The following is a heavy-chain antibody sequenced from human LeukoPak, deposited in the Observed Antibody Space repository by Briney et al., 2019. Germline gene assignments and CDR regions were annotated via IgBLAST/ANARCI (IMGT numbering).Heavy chain of an antibody. CDR2: ISGSGGST. J-gene: IGHJ4*02. CDR3: ARNSGSYDY. D-gene: IGHD1-26*01. CDR1: GFTFSSYA. V-gene: IGHV3-23*01. Sequence: PGGSLRLSCAASGFTFSSYAMSWVRQAPGKGLEWVSAISGSGGSTYCADSVKGRFTISRDNSKSTLYLQMNSLRAEDTAVYYCARNSGSYDYWGQGTLVTVSS.